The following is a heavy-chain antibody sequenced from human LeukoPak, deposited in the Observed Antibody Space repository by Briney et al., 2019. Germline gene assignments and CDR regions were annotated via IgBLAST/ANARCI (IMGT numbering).Heavy chain of an antibody. CDR1: GFTFSSYW. CDR3: ARVDLVVAATYHAFDI. CDR2: INSDGSST. V-gene: IGHV3-74*01. Sequence: PGGSLRLSCAASGFTFSSYWMNWVRQAPGKGLVWVSRINSDGSSTTYADSVKGRFTISRDNAKNTLYLQMNSLRAEDTAVYYCARVDLVVAATYHAFDIWGQGTMVTVSX. J-gene: IGHJ3*02. D-gene: IGHD2-15*01.